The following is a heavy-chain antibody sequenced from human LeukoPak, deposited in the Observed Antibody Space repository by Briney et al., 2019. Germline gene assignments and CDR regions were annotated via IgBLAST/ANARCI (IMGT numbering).Heavy chain of an antibody. CDR3: ARGRDVVVTANLDY. D-gene: IGHD2-21*02. J-gene: IGHJ4*02. CDR2: INSDGSST. Sequence: PGGSLRLSCAASGFTFSSYWMHWVRHAPGKGLVWVSRINSDGSSTSYADSVKGRFTISRDNAKNTLYLQMNSLRAEDTAVYYCARGRDVVVTANLDYWGQGTLVTVSS. V-gene: IGHV3-74*01. CDR1: GFTFSSYW.